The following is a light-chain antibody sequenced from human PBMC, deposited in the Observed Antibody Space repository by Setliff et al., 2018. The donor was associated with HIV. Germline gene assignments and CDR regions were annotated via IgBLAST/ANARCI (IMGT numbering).Light chain of an antibody. Sequence: QSALTQPASVSGSPGQSITISCTGTSSDIGGYNYVSWYQRHPGKAPKLMIYDVSKRPSGVPNRFSGSKSGNTASLTISGLQAEDEAAYYCSSYTSSSTYVFATGTKGTVL. CDR2: DVS. J-gene: IGLJ1*01. V-gene: IGLV2-14*01. CDR3: SSYTSSSTYV. CDR1: SSDIGGYNY.